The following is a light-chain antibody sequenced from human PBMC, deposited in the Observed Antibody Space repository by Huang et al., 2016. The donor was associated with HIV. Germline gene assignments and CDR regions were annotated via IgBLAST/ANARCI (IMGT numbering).Light chain of an antibody. CDR1: QSVSTN. CDR2: GAS. V-gene: IGKV3-15*01. Sequence: EIVMTQSPGTLSVSPGERATLSCRASQSVSTNLAWYQNKPGQAPRLLIHGASTRATGIPARFSGSGSGTEFTLTISTLQSEDFAVYYCQQYNNWPPNTFGQGTKLEIK. J-gene: IGKJ2*01. CDR3: QQYNNWPPNT.